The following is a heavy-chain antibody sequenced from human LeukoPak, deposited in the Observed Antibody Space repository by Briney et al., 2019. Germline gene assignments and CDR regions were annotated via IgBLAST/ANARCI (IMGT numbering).Heavy chain of an antibody. V-gene: IGHV4-34*01. CDR3: ARGRGYYDSSGYYPYYYYYMDV. J-gene: IGHJ6*03. CDR1: GGSFSGYY. D-gene: IGHD3-22*01. Sequence: SETLSLTCAVYGGSFSGYYWSWIRQPPGKGLEWLGEINHSGSTNYNPSLKSRVTISVDTSKNQFSLKLSSVTAADTAVYYCARGRGYYDSSGYYPYYYYYMDVWGKGTTVTVSS. CDR2: INHSGST.